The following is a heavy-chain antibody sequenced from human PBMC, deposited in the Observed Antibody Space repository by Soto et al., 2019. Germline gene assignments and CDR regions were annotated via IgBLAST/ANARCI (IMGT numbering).Heavy chain of an antibody. Sequence: GGSLRLSCAASGFTFSNAWMNWVRQAPGKGLEWVGRIKSKTDGGTTDYAAPVKGRFTISRDDSKNTLYLQMNSLKTEDTAVYYCTTDGPTVAAAGTGYYYYGMDVWGQGTTVTVSS. CDR1: GFTFSNAW. CDR3: TTDGPTVAAAGTGYYYYGMDV. CDR2: IKSKTDGGTT. J-gene: IGHJ6*02. D-gene: IGHD6-13*01. V-gene: IGHV3-15*07.